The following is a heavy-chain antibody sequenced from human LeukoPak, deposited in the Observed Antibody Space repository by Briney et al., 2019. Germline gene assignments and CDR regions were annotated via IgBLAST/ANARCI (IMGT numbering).Heavy chain of an antibody. CDR1: GGSFSGYY. J-gene: IGHJ5*02. Sequence: SETLSLTCAVYGGSFSGYYWSWIRQPPGKGLEWIGEINHSGSTNYNPSLKSRVTISVDASKNQFSLKLSSVTAADTAVYYCARDGWFGDYNWFDPWGQGTLVTVSS. CDR3: ARDGWFGDYNWFDP. V-gene: IGHV4-34*01. D-gene: IGHD3-10*01. CDR2: INHSGST.